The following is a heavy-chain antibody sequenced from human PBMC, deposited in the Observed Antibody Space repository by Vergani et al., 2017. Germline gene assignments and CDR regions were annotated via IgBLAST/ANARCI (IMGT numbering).Heavy chain of an antibody. J-gene: IGHJ4*02. Sequence: QVQLVQSGAEVKKPGASVKVSCKASGYTFTSYGISWVRQAPGQGLEWMGGIIPIFGTANYAQKFQGRVTITADESTSTAYMELSSLRSEDTAVYYCARDERPYYYDSSGYFRWGQGTLVTVSS. D-gene: IGHD3-22*01. CDR2: IIPIFGTA. V-gene: IGHV1-69*13. CDR3: ARDERPYYYDSSGYFR. CDR1: GYTFTSYG.